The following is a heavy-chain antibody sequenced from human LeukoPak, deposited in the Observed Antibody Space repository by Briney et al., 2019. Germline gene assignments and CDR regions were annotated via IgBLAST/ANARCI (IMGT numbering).Heavy chain of an antibody. CDR2: ISYSGST. CDR3: ARELPYYDFWSGYYDAFDI. J-gene: IGHJ3*02. CDR1: GVSISSYY. V-gene: IGHV4-59*12. Sequence: SETLSLTCTVSGVSISSYYWSWIRQPPGMGLEWLGYISYSGSTNYNPSLVSRVTISLDTSKNQFSLKLTSVTAADTAVYYCARELPYYDFWSGYYDAFDIWGQGTMVTVSS. D-gene: IGHD3-3*01.